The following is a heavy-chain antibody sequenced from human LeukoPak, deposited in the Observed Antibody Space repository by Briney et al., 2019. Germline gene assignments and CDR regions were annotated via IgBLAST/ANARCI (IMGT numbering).Heavy chain of an antibody. Sequence: GGSLRLSCAASGFTFSSYEMNWVRQAPGKGLEWVSYISSSGSTIYYADSVKGRFTISRDNAKNSLYLQMNSLRAEDTAAFYCARARETYYDSRRCFDSWGQGTLVTVSS. CDR2: ISSSGSTI. V-gene: IGHV3-48*03. J-gene: IGHJ4*02. CDR1: GFTFSSYE. CDR3: ARARETYYDSRRCFDS. D-gene: IGHD3-22*01.